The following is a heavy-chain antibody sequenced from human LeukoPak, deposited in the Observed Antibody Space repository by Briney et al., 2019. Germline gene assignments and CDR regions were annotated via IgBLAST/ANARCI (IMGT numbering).Heavy chain of an antibody. J-gene: IGHJ4*02. CDR2: IYSSGST. CDR3: ASNGAGGSYSYYFDN. CDR1: GGSISSGSYY. D-gene: IGHD1-26*01. V-gene: IGHV4-61*02. Sequence: SENLSLTGNVTGGSISSGSYYWRWIRQPAGKGVEWIGRIYSSGSTNYNSSLNSRVTISLDTSKNQFSLKLSSVTASDTAVYYCASNGAGGSYSYYFDNWGQGTLLTVSS.